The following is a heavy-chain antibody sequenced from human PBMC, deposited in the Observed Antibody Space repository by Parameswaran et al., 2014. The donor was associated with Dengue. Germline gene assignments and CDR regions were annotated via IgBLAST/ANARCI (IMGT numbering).Heavy chain of an antibody. J-gene: IGHJ4*02. CDR2: INGDNGGT. D-gene: IGHD3-10*01. Sequence: WVRQAPGQRLEWMGLINGDNGGTKYLQRLQGRVTITRDTSASTVYMELSSLRSEDTAIFYCARGTSPGSYLIDHWGPGTLVTVSS. CDR3: ARGTSPGSYLIDH. V-gene: IGHV1-3*01.